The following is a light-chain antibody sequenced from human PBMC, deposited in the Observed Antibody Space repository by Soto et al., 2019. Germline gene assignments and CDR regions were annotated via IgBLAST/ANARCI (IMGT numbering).Light chain of an antibody. Sequence: EIVLTQSPCTLSLSPGERATLSCRASQSVSSSYLVWHQQKPGQAPRLLIYGASTRATGIPARFSGSGSGTEFTLTISSLQSEDFAVYYCQQYNNWPRTFGQGTKVDIK. CDR1: QSVSSSY. CDR2: GAS. CDR3: QQYNNWPRT. V-gene: IGKV3-15*01. J-gene: IGKJ1*01.